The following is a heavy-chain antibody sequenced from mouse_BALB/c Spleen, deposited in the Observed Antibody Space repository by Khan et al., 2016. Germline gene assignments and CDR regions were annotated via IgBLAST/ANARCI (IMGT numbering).Heavy chain of an antibody. CDR1: GYSITSDYA. V-gene: IGHV3-2*02. CDR2: ISYSGST. Sequence: EVQLQESGPGLVKPSQSLSLTCTVTGYSITSDYAWNWIRQSPGNKLEWMGIISYSGSTSYNPSLKSRISITRDTSKNQFFLQLNSVTTEDTATCYCARSRSNYFDYWGQGTTLTVSS. J-gene: IGHJ2*01. CDR3: ARSRSNYFDY.